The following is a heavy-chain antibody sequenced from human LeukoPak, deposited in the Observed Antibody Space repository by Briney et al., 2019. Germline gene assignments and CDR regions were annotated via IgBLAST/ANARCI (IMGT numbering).Heavy chain of an antibody. CDR3: ARHRFGELLHFDL. Sequence: SETLSLTCTVSGGSISSSSYYWGWIRQPPGRGLEWIGSIYYSGSTYYNPSLKSRVTISVDTSKNQFSLKLSSVTAADTAVYYCARHRFGELLHFDLWGRGALVTVSS. V-gene: IGHV4-39*01. J-gene: IGHJ2*01. CDR1: GGSISSSSYY. D-gene: IGHD3-10*01. CDR2: IYYSGST.